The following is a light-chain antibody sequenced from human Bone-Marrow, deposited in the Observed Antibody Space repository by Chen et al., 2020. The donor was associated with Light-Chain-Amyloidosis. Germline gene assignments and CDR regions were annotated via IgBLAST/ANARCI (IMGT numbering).Light chain of an antibody. Sequence: DIQMTPSPSSLSASVGDRVTITCRASQRISNYLNWYQQKPGKAPKLLIHAASTLQSGVPLRFSGSGSGTDFILTISSVQPEDFAIYYCQQSYSMSSITFGQGTRLEIK. J-gene: IGKJ5*01. CDR3: QQSYSMSSIT. CDR2: AAS. V-gene: IGKV1-39*01. CDR1: QRISNY.